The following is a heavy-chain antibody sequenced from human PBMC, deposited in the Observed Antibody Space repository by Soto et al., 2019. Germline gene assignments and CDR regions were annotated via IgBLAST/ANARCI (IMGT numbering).Heavy chain of an antibody. CDR1: GFTVSSNY. D-gene: IGHD2-15*01. Sequence: EVQLVESGGGLVQPGGSLRLSCAASGFTVSSNYMSWVRQAPGKGLGWVSVIYSGGSTYYADSVKGRFIISRDDSKNTLFLQMNSLRAEDTAVYYCATAKLLLPWLFDYWGQGTLVTVSS. V-gene: IGHV3-66*01. CDR3: ATAKLLLPWLFDY. CDR2: IYSGGST. J-gene: IGHJ4*02.